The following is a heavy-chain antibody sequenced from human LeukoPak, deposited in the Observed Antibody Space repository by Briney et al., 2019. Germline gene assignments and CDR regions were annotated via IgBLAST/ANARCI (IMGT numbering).Heavy chain of an antibody. V-gene: IGHV4-59*01. CDR1: GGSFSGYH. CDR2: IYYSGST. Sequence: TSETLSLTCAVYGGSFSGYHWNWIRQPPGKGLEWIGYIYYSGSTNYNPSLKSRVTISVDTSKNQFSLKLSSVTAADTAVYYCARERIVVVPAAILFYGMDVWGQGTTVTVSS. J-gene: IGHJ6*02. CDR3: ARERIVVVPAAILFYGMDV. D-gene: IGHD2-2*02.